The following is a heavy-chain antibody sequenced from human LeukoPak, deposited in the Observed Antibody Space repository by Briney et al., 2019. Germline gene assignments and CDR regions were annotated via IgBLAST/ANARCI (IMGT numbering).Heavy chain of an antibody. CDR1: GFTFSSCW. V-gene: IGHV3-7*01. D-gene: IGHD3-16*02. CDR2: IKQDGSEK. Sequence: GGSLRLSCAASGFTFSSCWMSWVRQAPGKGLEWVATIKQDGSEKYYVDSVKGRFTISRDNAKNSLYLQMNSLRAEDTAVYYCARGRLAFGGVIADYWGQGTLVTVSS. J-gene: IGHJ4*02. CDR3: ARGRLAFGGVIADY.